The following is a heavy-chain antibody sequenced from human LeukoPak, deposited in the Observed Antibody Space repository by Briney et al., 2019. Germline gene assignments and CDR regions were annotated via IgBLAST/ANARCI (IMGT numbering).Heavy chain of an antibody. Sequence: SETLSLTCTVSGGSVSSGSYYWSWIRQPPGKGLEWIGYIYYSGSTNYNPSLKSRVTISVDTSKNQFSLKLSSVTAADTAVYYCARRLITGIVDTGDYFDYWGQGTLVTVSS. CDR3: ARRLITGIVDTGDYFDY. D-gene: IGHD7-27*01. CDR2: IYYSGST. J-gene: IGHJ4*02. V-gene: IGHV4-61*01. CDR1: GGSVSSGSYY.